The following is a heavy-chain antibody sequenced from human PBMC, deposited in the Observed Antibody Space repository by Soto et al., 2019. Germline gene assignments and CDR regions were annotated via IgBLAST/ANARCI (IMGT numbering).Heavy chain of an antibody. J-gene: IGHJ4*02. CDR3: AKDHETYGYPTFDY. CDR2: ISGSGGST. Sequence: LRLSCAASGFTFSSYAMSWVRQAPGKGLEWVSAISGSGGSTYYADSVKGRFAISRDKSKNTLYLEMNSLRDEDTAVYYCAKDHETYGYPTFDYWGPGTLVTVSS. V-gene: IGHV3-23*01. CDR1: GFTFSSYA. D-gene: IGHD5-18*01.